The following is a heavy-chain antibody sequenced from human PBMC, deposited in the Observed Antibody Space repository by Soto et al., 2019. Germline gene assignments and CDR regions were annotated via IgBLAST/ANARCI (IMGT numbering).Heavy chain of an antibody. Sequence: ASVKVSCKASGYTFTSYYMHWVRQAPGQGLEWMGIINPSGGSTSYAQKFQGRVTMTRDTSTSTVYMELSSLRSEDTAVYYCARDSSIPRPLYYGMDVWGQGTTVTVSS. CDR3: ARDSSIPRPLYYGMDV. CDR1: GYTFTSYY. CDR2: INPSGGST. V-gene: IGHV1-46*01. J-gene: IGHJ6*02.